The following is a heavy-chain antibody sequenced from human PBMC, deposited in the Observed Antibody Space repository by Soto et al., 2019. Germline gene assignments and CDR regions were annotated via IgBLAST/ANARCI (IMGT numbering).Heavy chain of an antibody. V-gene: IGHV5-51*01. D-gene: IGHD6-6*01. CDR2: INPRDSDT. CDR3: ARPGSSSSYY. Sequence: PGESLKISCKGSGYSFTTYWIGWVRQMPGKGLEWMGIINPRDSDTRYSPSFQGQVTISADKSINTAYLQWSSLKASDSAMYYCARPGSSSSYYWGQGTLVTVSS. J-gene: IGHJ4*02. CDR1: GYSFTTYW.